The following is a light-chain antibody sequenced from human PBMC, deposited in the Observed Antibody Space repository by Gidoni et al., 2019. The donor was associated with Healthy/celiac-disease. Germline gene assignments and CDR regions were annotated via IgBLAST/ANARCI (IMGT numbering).Light chain of an antibody. Sequence: SYELTQTPSVSVSPGQTARITCSGDALPKQYAYWYQQKPGQAPALVIYKDSERPSGIPERFSGSSSGTTVTLTISGVQAEDEADYYCQSADSSGTYVVFGGGTKLTVL. J-gene: IGLJ2*01. CDR2: KDS. CDR3: QSADSSGTYVV. CDR1: ALPKQY. V-gene: IGLV3-25*03.